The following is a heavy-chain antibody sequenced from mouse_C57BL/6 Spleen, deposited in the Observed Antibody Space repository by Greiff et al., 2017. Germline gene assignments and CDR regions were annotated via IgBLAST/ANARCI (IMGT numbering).Heavy chain of an antibody. J-gene: IGHJ2*01. CDR1: GYSFTDYN. CDR2: INPNYGTT. CDR3: ASPYYYGSSSSFDY. Sequence: LVESGPELVKPGASVKISCKASGYSFTDYNMNWVKQSNGKSLEWIGVINPNYGTTSYNQKFKGKATLTVDQSSSPAYMQLNSLTSEDSAVYYCASPYYYGSSSSFDYWGQGTTLTVSS. D-gene: IGHD1-1*01. V-gene: IGHV1-39*01.